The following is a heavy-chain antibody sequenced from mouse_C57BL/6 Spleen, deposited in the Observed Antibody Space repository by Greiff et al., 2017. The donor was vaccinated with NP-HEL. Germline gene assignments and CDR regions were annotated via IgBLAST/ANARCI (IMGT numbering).Heavy chain of an antibody. CDR1: GYTFTDYN. J-gene: IGHJ1*03. CDR2: INPNNGGT. CDR3: ARNSGTWYFDV. D-gene: IGHD4-1*01. Sequence: VQLQQSGPELVKPGASVKIPCKASGYTFTDYNMDWVKQSHGKNLEWIGDINPNNGGTIYNQKFKGKATLTVDKSSSTAYMELRSLTSEDTAVYYCARNSGTWYFDVWGTGTTVTVSS. V-gene: IGHV1-18*01.